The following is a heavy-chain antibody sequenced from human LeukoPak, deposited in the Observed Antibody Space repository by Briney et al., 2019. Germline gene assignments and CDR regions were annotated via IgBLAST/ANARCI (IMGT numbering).Heavy chain of an antibody. CDR2: VRFDGSDK. CDR1: GFSFSHYG. Sequence: GGSLRLSCVASGFSFSHYGMHWVRQAPGKGLEWVAGVRFDGSDKYHEDSVKGRFTISRDTSKNTVYLQVDSLRDDDTAVYYCARDLYDYWGQGTLVTVSS. V-gene: IGHV3-33*01. J-gene: IGHJ4*02. CDR3: ARDLYDY. D-gene: IGHD3-3*01.